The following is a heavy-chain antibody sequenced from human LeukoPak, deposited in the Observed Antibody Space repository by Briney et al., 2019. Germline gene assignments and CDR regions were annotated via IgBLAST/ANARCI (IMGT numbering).Heavy chain of an antibody. D-gene: IGHD3-10*01. J-gene: IGHJ5*02. CDR2: FDPEDGET. CDR1: GYTLTELS. V-gene: IGHV1-24*01. CDR3: AASGGSGRSSNWFDP. Sequence: ASVKVSCKVSGYTLTELSMHWVRQAPGKGLEWMGGFDPEDGETIYAQKFQGRVTMTEDTSTDTAYMELSSLRSEDTAVYYCAASGGSGRSSNWFDPWGQGTLVTVSS.